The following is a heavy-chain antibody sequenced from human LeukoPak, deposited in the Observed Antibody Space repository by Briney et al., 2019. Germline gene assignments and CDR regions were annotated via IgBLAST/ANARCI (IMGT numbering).Heavy chain of an antibody. CDR2: ISYDGSNK. D-gene: IGHD2-15*01. CDR3: AREEGYCSGGSCYASYYYYGMDV. V-gene: IGHV3-30*04. J-gene: IGHJ6*04. Sequence: PGGSLRLSCAASEFTFSSYAMHWVRQAPGKGLEWVAVISYDGSNKYYADSVKGRFTISRDNSKNTLYLQMNSLRAEDTAVYYCAREEGYCSGGSCYASYYYYGMDVWGKGTTVTVSS. CDR1: EFTFSSYA.